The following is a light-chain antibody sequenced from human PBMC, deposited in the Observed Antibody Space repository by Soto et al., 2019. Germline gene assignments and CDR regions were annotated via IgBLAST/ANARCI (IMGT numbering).Light chain of an antibody. CDR3: QQYNQWPYT. CDR1: QSVRSN. V-gene: IGKV3-15*01. Sequence: EIVMTQSPATLSVSPGERGTLSCRASQSVRSNLAWYQQKPGQAPRLLIYGVSTMATGVPARFSGSRSGTELTLTISGLQSEDFAVYYCQQYNQWPYTFGQGTKLEIK. J-gene: IGKJ2*01. CDR2: GVS.